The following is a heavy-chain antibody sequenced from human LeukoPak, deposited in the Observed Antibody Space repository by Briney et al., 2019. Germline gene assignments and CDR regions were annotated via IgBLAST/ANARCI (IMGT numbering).Heavy chain of an antibody. J-gene: IGHJ3*02. CDR2: MNPNSGNT. CDR3: ARGLSSRLYSSSWYEDDAFDI. CDR1: GYTFTSYG. Sequence: ASVKVSCKASGYTFTSYGINWVRQSTGQGLEWMGWMNPNSGNTGYAQKFQGRVTMTRNTSISTAYMELSSLRSEDTAVYYCARGLSSRLYSSSWYEDDAFDIWGQGTMVTVSS. V-gene: IGHV1-8*01. D-gene: IGHD6-13*01.